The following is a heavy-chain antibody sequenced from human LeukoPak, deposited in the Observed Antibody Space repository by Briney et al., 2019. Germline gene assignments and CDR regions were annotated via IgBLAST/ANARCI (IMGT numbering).Heavy chain of an antibody. CDR1: GFVFSTYD. Sequence: PGGSLRLSCAGSGFVFSTYDMGWVRQAPGKWLEWVSSISRAGDRTYYEDSVKGRFTISRDNSRNTMFLQMNSLRAEDTAVYYCARVESFAFDVWGQGTMVTVSS. V-gene: IGHV3-23*01. J-gene: IGHJ3*01. CDR2: ISRAGDRT. CDR3: ARVESFAFDV.